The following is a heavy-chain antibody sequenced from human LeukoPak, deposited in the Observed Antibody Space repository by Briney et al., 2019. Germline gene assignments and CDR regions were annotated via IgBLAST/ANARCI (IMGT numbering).Heavy chain of an antibody. J-gene: IGHJ4*02. CDR1: GYTFATYG. D-gene: IGHD6-13*01. V-gene: IGHV1-18*01. CDR3: AKVAGDRMDY. CDR2: IRANTGKT. Sequence: ASVKVSCKASGYTFATYGFCWVRQAPGHGLEWMGWIRANTGKTDYARKFQGRVTMTTDTSTSTAYMELRSLRPDDTAVYYCAKVAGDRMDYWGQGTLLTVSS.